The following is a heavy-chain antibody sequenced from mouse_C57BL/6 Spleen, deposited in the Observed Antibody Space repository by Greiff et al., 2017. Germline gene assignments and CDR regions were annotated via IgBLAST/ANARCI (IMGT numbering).Heavy chain of an antibody. Sequence: EVMLVESGEGLVKPGGSLKLSCAASGFTFSSYAMSWVRQTPEKRLEWVAYISSGGDYIYYADTVKGRFTISRDNARNTLYLQMSSLKSEDTAMYYCTRDRGWLLPYYFDYWGQGTTLTVSS. D-gene: IGHD2-3*01. J-gene: IGHJ2*01. V-gene: IGHV5-9-1*02. CDR2: ISSGGDYI. CDR1: GFTFSSYA. CDR3: TRDRGWLLPYYFDY.